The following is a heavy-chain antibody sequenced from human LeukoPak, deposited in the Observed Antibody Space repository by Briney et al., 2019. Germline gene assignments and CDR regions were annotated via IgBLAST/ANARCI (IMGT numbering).Heavy chain of an antibody. V-gene: IGHV4-4*08. CDR3: ARTDPYGAGNP. D-gene: IGHD3-10*01. CDR1: GGSISNYY. J-gene: IGHJ5*02. CDR2: VYTSGNT. Sequence: SETLSLTCSVSGGSISNYYWSWIRQPPGKGLEWIGCVYTSGNTEYTPSLKSRVIISIDTSKNQFSLKLTSVTGADTAVYYCARTDPYGAGNPWGQGTLVTVSS.